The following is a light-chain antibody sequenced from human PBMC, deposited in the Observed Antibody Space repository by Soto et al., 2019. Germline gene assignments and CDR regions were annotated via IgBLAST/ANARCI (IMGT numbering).Light chain of an antibody. J-gene: IGKJ4*01. CDR3: QQYNDWPLT. V-gene: IGKV3-15*01. Sequence: EILMTQSPATLSVSPGEGLTLSCRASQSISSSLAWYQQRPGQAPRLLIYDASSRATGVPARFSGSGSGTEFTLTISSLQSEDFAVYYCQQYNDWPLTFGGGTKVEIK. CDR1: QSISSS. CDR2: DAS.